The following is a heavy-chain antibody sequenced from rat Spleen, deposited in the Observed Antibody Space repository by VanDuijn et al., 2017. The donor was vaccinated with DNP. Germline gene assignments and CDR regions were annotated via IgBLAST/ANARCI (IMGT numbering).Heavy chain of an antibody. CDR1: GFTFSSYW. Sequence: EVQLVETGGGLVQPGRSLKLSCVASGFTFSSYWMYWIRQAPGKGLEWVAAISPSDIRTYYRDSVKGRFTISRDSSKSSLYLQMNSLKSEDTATYYCARGSTSIYWYFDFWGPGTMVTVSS. V-gene: IGHV5-58*01. CDR2: ISPSDIRT. CDR3: ARGSTSIYWYFDF. J-gene: IGHJ1*01.